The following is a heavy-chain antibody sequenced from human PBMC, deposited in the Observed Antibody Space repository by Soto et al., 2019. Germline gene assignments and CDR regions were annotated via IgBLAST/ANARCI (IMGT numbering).Heavy chain of an antibody. D-gene: IGHD5-12*01. CDR3: MWLQWENDYFDY. J-gene: IGHJ4*02. CDR2: INSDGSST. CDR1: GFTFSSYW. Sequence: PGGSLRLSCAASGFTFSSYWMHWVRQAPGKGLVWVSRINSDGSSTSYADSVKGRFTISRDNAKNTLYLQMNSLRAEDTAVYYCMWLQWENDYFDYWGQGTLVTVSS. V-gene: IGHV3-74*01.